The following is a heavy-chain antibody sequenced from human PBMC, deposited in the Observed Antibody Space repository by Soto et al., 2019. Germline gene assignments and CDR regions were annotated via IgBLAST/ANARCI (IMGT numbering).Heavy chain of an antibody. CDR2: ISGGAGTT. V-gene: IGHV3-23*01. J-gene: IGHJ4*02. CDR3: AKGYSGYDAFDY. CDR1: GFTFTSYA. Sequence: EVQLLESGGGLVQPGGSLRLSCAASGFTFTSYAVSWVRQAPGKGLEWLSAISGGAGTTYSADSVKGRFTISRDNSKNTVYLQMNSLRAEDTARYYCAKGYSGYDAFDYWGQGTLVTVSS. D-gene: IGHD5-12*01.